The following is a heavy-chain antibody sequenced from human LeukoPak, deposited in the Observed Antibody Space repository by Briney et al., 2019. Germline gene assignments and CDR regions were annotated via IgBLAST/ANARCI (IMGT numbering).Heavy chain of an antibody. Sequence: GRSLSLSCAASGFTLDDFAMRWVRQAPGEGLEWVSGISWNSFTIGYADSVKGRFTISRDNTKNSLYLQMNSLRAEDTAVYCCARDQGGVVTAIAFDIWGQGTMVTVSS. CDR3: ARDQGGVVTAIAFDI. CDR2: ISWNSFTI. J-gene: IGHJ3*02. D-gene: IGHD2-21*02. CDR1: GFTLDDFA. V-gene: IGHV3-9*01.